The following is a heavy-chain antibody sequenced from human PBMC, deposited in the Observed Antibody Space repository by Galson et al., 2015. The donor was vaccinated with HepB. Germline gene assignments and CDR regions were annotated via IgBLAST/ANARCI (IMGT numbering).Heavy chain of an antibody. D-gene: IGHD3-22*01. Sequence: ETLSLTCTVSGGSISTNYWSWIRQSPGKGLEWIGYVHHSGSTNYNPSLKSRVTISVDTSKNQFSLKLSSVTAADTAVYYCARAPSVIVVTYFDLWGRGTLVTVSP. CDR2: VHHSGST. J-gene: IGHJ2*01. V-gene: IGHV4-59*01. CDR3: ARAPSVIVVTYFDL. CDR1: GGSISTNY.